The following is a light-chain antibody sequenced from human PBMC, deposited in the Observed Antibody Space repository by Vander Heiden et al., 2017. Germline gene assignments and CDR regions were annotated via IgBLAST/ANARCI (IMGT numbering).Light chain of an antibody. J-gene: IGKJ1*01. CDR2: GAS. V-gene: IGKV3-15*01. CDR3: QQYNDRPLT. CDR1: QSVSSN. Sequence: IVMTQSPATLSVSPGERATLSCRASQSVSSNLAWYQQKPGQAPRLLIYGASTRATGIPARFSGSGSGTEFTLTISSLQSEDFAVYYCQQYNDRPLTFGQGTKVEIK.